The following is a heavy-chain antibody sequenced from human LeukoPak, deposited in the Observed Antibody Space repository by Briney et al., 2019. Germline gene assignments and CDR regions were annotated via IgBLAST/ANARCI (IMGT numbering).Heavy chain of an antibody. Sequence: PGGSLRLSCAASGFTFSSYGVHWVRQAPGKGLEWVAFIRSDGSNKYYADSVKGRFTISRDNSENTLYLQMNSLRTEDTAVYYCASHYKTTGSNPQPDYWGQGTLVTVSS. D-gene: IGHD4-11*01. CDR1: GFTFSSYG. J-gene: IGHJ4*02. CDR3: ASHYKTTGSNPQPDY. V-gene: IGHV3-30*02. CDR2: IRSDGSNK.